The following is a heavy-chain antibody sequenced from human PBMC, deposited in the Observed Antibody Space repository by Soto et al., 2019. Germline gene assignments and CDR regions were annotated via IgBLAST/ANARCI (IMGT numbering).Heavy chain of an antibody. CDR3: ARDRGVAPPVAGNTHYYYYMDV. CDR1: GYSFTNYG. V-gene: IGHV1-18*01. Sequence: QDQLVQSGAEVKKPGASVTVSCKASGYSFTNYGITWVRQAPGQGLEWMGWISAFNGNTHYAQKRQGRVTMTTDASTSTADMELRSLRSDDTAVYYCARDRGVAPPVAGNTHYYYYMDVWGKGTTVIVSS. J-gene: IGHJ6*03. CDR2: ISAFNGNT. D-gene: IGHD6-19*01.